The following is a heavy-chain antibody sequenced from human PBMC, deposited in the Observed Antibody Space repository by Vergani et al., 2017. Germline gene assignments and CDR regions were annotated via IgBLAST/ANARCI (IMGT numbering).Heavy chain of an antibody. Sequence: EVQLVESGGGLVQPGGSLRLSCAGSGFSFCTYSMKWVRQAPGKGLEWVSYISSSSSTIYYADSVKGRFTISRDNTKNSLYLQMNSLRDEDTAVYYCARVWEYCSGGTCFDAFDIWGQGTMVTVSS. CDR2: ISSSSSTI. CDR1: GFSFCTYS. V-gene: IGHV3-48*02. CDR3: ARVWEYCSGGTCFDAFDI. D-gene: IGHD2-15*01. J-gene: IGHJ3*02.